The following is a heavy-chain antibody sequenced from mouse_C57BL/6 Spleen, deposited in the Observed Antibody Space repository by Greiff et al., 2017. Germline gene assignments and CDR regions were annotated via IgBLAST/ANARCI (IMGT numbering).Heavy chain of an antibody. Sequence: VMLQESGPELVKPGASVKISCKASGYAFSSSWMNWVKQRPGKGLEWIGRIYPGDGDTNYNGKFKGKATLTADKSSSTAYMQLSSLTSEDSAVYFCARDYGNYGFDYWGQGTTLTVSS. CDR3: ARDYGNYGFDY. J-gene: IGHJ2*01. V-gene: IGHV1-82*01. CDR1: GYAFSSSW. D-gene: IGHD2-1*01. CDR2: IYPGDGDT.